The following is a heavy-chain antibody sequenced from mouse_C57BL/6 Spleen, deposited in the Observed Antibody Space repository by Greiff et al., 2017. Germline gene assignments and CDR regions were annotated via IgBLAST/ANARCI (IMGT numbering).Heavy chain of an antibody. D-gene: IGHD1-1*01. CDR2: IYPRSGNT. J-gene: IGHJ4*01. Sequence: QVQLKESGAELARPGASVKLSCTASGYTFTSYGISWVKQRTGQGLEWIGEIYPRSGNTYYNERFKGKATLTADKASSTVYLELRSLTSEDSAVYFCARDYGSNWNGYAMDYWGQGTSVTVSA. CDR3: ARDYGSNWNGYAMDY. V-gene: IGHV1-81*01. CDR1: GYTFTSYG.